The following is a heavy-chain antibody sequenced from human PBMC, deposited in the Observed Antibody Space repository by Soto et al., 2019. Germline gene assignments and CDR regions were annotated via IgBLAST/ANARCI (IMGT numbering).Heavy chain of an antibody. CDR2: IDPYETGI. CDR1: GFAFSSYW. D-gene: IGHD2-15*01. Sequence: EVQLVESGGGLVQPGGSLRLSCAASGFAFSSYWMHWVRQAPGKGLVWVSLIDPYETGITYAESVQGRFTISRDNAKNTLYLQMNSRRAEDTAVYYCTSDTFGARDAWGQGTLVTVSS. V-gene: IGHV3-74*01. CDR3: TSDTFGARDA. J-gene: IGHJ5*02.